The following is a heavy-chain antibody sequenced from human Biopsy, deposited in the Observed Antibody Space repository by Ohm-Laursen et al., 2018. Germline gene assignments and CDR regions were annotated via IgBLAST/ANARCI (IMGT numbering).Heavy chain of an antibody. CDR1: GFTFSSYA. D-gene: IGHD4-17*01. V-gene: IGHV3-23*01. J-gene: IGHJ4*02. CDR2: INTSGGST. Sequence: SLRLSCAASGFTFSSYAMTWVRQAPGKRLEWVSVINTSGGSTHYAVSVKGRFTISRDNSKNTLYLRMNSLRAEDTAVYYCAKPADSYGSEFYFDYWGQGTLVTVSS. CDR3: AKPADSYGSEFYFDY.